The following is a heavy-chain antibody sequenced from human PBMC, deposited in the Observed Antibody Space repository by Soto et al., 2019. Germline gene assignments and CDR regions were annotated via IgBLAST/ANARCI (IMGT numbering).Heavy chain of an antibody. CDR2: IYNSGST. D-gene: IGHD3-16*01. Sequence: PSETLSLTCTVSGDSISRGAYYWPRIRQHPVKGLEWIGYIYNSGSTNYNPSLKSRVTISVDTSKNQFSLKLSLKLSSVTAADTAVYYCARRWGDYFDYWGQGTLVTVSS. V-gene: IGHV4-61*08. CDR1: GDSISRGAYY. J-gene: IGHJ4*02. CDR3: ARRWGDYFDY.